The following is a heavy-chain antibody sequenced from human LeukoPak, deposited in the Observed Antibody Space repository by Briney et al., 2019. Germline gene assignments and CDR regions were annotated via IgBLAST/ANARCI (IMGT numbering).Heavy chain of an antibody. V-gene: IGHV4-34*01. Sequence: SETLSLTCAVYGGSFSGYYWSWIRQPPGKGLEWIGEINHSGSTNYNPSLKSRVTISVDTSKNQFSLKLSSVTAADTAVYYCARVQRYGSVDYWGQGTLVTVSS. CDR3: ARVQRYGSVDY. J-gene: IGHJ4*02. D-gene: IGHD3-10*01. CDR1: GGSFSGYY. CDR2: INHSGST.